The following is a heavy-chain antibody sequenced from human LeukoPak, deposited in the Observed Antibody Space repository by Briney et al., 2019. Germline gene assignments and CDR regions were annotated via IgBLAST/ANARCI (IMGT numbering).Heavy chain of an antibody. V-gene: IGHV1-2*02. CDR3: AGDTREYSYGYSYYFDN. Sequence: ASVKVSCKASGYTFTGYYMHWVRQAPGQGLEWMGWITPNSGGTNYAQKFQGRVTMTRDTSISTAYMELSRLRSDDTAVYYCAGDTREYSYGYSYYFDNWGQGTLVTVSS. CDR1: GYTFTGYY. D-gene: IGHD5-18*01. CDR2: ITPNSGGT. J-gene: IGHJ4*02.